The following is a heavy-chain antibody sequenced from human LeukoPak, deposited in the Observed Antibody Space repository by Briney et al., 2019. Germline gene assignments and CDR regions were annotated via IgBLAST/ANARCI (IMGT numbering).Heavy chain of an antibody. J-gene: IGHJ4*02. CDR2: ISSSSSYI. Sequence: GGSLRLSCAASRCTFSSYSLNWVCQAPGKGLEWVSSISSSSSYIYYADSVKGRFTISRDNAKNSLYLQMNSLRAEDTAVYYCARDPGSSWYQDYWGQGTLVTVSS. CDR1: RCTFSSYS. V-gene: IGHV3-21*01. CDR3: ARDPGSSWYQDY. D-gene: IGHD6-13*01.